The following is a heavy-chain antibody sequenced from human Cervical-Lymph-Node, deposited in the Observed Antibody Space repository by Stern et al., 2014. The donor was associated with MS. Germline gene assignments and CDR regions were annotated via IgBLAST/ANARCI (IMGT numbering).Heavy chain of an antibody. CDR1: GGTFSSHA. D-gene: IGHD1-1*01. CDR2: IIPLFGAA. CDR3: ARDEIGQTTTHYYYYGMDV. V-gene: IGHV1-69*06. Sequence: VQLVESGAEVKKPGSSVKVSCKASGGTFSSHAISWVRQAPGQGLEWLGGIIPLFGAAHYAQNVQGRVTITAARSTSTAEMQLRSLRSEDTAVYYCARDEIGQTTTHYYYYGMDVWGQGTTVTVSS. J-gene: IGHJ6*02.